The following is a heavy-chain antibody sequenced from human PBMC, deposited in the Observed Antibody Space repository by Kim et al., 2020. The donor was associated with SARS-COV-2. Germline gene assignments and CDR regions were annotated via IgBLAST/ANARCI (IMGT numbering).Heavy chain of an antibody. Sequence: SETLSLTRTVSSGSISSDAHNWAWIRQPPGKGLEWIASIHYSGSTSYNPSLESRLTTSLDTSKNQFFLKLTSVTAADTAVYYCAGLAVVGWATNEYWGQGTLVAVSS. CDR2: IHYSGST. CDR3: AGLAVVGWATNEY. CDR1: SGSISSDAHN. V-gene: IGHV4-39*01. J-gene: IGHJ4*02. D-gene: IGHD5-12*01.